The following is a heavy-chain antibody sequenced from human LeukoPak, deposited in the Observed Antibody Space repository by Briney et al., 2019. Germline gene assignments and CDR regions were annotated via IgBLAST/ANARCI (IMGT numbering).Heavy chain of an antibody. V-gene: IGHV4-38-2*02. J-gene: IGHJ4*02. CDR3: ARDSMYDSSGHDY. CDR2: IYHSGST. Sequence: SETLSLTCTVSGYSISSGYYWAWIRQPPGKGLEWIGSIYHSGSTYYTPSLKSRVTISVDTSKNQFSLKVTSVTAADTAVYFCARDSMYDSSGHDYWGQGTLVTVSS. CDR1: GYSISSGYY. D-gene: IGHD3-22*01.